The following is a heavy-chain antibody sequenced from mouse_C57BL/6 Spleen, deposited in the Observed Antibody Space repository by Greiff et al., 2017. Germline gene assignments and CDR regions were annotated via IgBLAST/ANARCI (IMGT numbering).Heavy chain of an antibody. D-gene: IGHD3-1*01. J-gene: IGHJ2*01. V-gene: IGHV1-66*01. CDR3: ARKGYSRDY. CDR2: IYPGSGNT. CDR1: GYSFTSYY. Sequence: QVHVKQSGPELVKPGASVKISCKASGYSFTSYYIHWVKQRPGQGLEWIGWIYPGSGNTKYNEKFKGKATLTADTSSSTAYMQLSSLTSEDSAVYYCARKGYSRDYWGQGTTLTVSS.